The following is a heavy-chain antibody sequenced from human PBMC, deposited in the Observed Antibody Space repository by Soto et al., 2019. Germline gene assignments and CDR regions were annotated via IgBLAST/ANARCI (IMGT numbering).Heavy chain of an antibody. J-gene: IGHJ4*02. D-gene: IGHD5-18*01. Sequence: EVQLLESGGGLVQPGGSLRLSCAASGCTFSNYAMTWVRQALGKGPEWVSSIGGRSNNTHYADSVKGRFAISRDNSQNTLYLHMNSVTAEDTAIYFCAKVDGSSFRTDHWGQGPLVTVSS. CDR1: GCTFSNYA. CDR2: IGGRSNNT. V-gene: IGHV3-23*01. CDR3: AKVDGSSFRTDH.